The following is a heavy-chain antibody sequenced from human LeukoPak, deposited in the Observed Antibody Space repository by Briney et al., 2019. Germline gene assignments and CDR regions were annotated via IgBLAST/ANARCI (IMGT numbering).Heavy chain of an antibody. CDR2: IHHTGFT. D-gene: IGHD1-14*01. CDR1: GYPFTSGYY. J-gene: IGHJ5*02. Sequence: SETLSLTCAVSGYPFTSGYYCSWIRQTPGRGLEWIGTIHHTGFTVSRPSLKSRVTITVDTAKNHFSLNLRSVTGADTAVYYCARHGNHRYNRLDPWGQGIQVTVSS. CDR3: ARHGNHRYNRLDP. V-gene: IGHV4-38-2*01.